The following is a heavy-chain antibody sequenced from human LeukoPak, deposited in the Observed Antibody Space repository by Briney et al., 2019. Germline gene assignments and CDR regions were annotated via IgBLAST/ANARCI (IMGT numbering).Heavy chain of an antibody. CDR2: ISGSGGST. D-gene: IGHD3-16*01. J-gene: IGHJ4*02. V-gene: IGHV3-23*01. CDR1: GFTFSSYA. CDR3: AKDLAELRFDY. Sequence: GGSLRLSCAASGFTFSSYAMGWVRQAPGKGLEWVSAISGSGGSTYYADSVKGQFTISRDNSKNTLYLQMNSLRAEDTAVYYCAKDLAELRFDYWGQGTLVTVSS.